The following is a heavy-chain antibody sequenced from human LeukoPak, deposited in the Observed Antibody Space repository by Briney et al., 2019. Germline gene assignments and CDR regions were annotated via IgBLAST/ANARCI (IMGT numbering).Heavy chain of an antibody. Sequence: SETLSLTCTVSGGSISSGDYYWSWIRQPPGKGLEWIGYIYYSGSTNYNPSLKSRVTISVDTSKNQFSLKLSSVTAADTAVYYCARGRAHLGYCSSTSCHYWFDPWGQGTLVTVSS. CDR1: GGSISSGDYY. V-gene: IGHV4-61*08. CDR2: IYYSGST. CDR3: ARGRAHLGYCSSTSCHYWFDP. D-gene: IGHD2-2*01. J-gene: IGHJ5*02.